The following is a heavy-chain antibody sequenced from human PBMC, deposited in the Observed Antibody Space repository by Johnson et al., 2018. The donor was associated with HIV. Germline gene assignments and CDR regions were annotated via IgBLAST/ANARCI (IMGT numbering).Heavy chain of an antibody. D-gene: IGHD2-8*02. CDR2: IKQDGGEK. Sequence: VQLVESGGGLVQPGGSLRLSCATSGFTFSSYWMSWVRQAPGKGLDWVANIKQDGGEKYYVDSVKGRFTISRDNAKNSLSLQMNSLRAEDTAVYYCARGPSQLYWPDVAFDIWGQGTTVTVSS. V-gene: IGHV3-7*05. CDR1: GFTFSSYW. CDR3: ARGPSQLYWPDVAFDI. J-gene: IGHJ3*02.